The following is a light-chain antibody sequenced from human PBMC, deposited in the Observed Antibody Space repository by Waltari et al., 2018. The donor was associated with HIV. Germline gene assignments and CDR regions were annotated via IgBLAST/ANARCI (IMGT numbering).Light chain of an antibody. CDR1: QSISTNY. CDR2: GAS. CDR3: QQYNKSPYT. Sequence: EIVLTQSPGTLSLSPGERATLSCRASQSISTNYLAWYQQKPGQAPRLLIYGASSRATGIPDRFSGGGSVTDFTLTISRLEPEDFAVYYCQQYNKSPYTFGQGTKLDIK. J-gene: IGKJ2*01. V-gene: IGKV3-20*01.